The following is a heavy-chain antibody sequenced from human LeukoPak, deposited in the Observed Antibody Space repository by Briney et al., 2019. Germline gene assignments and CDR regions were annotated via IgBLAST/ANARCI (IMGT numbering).Heavy chain of an antibody. CDR3: ARRDSSGWFK. D-gene: IGHD6-19*01. CDR2: IYYSGST. J-gene: IGHJ4*02. V-gene: IGHV4-39*01. Sequence: SETLSLTCTVSGGSISSSSYYWGWIRQPPGKGLEWIGSIYYSGSTYYNPSLKSRVTISVDTSKNQFSLKLSSVTAADTAVYYCARRDSSGWFKWGQGTLVTVSS. CDR1: GGSISSSSYY.